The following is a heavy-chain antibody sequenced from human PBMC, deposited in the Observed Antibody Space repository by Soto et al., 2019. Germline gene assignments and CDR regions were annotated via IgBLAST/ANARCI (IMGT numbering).Heavy chain of an antibody. D-gene: IGHD3-10*02. J-gene: IGHJ6*02. CDR3: ARNMDYYYGRGSGNGHGV. Sequence: QVRLVQSGAEVKEPGDSVRVSCEASGYTFTAYHIHXVRQAPXQGLEWMGWINPKFGDTGYAQDFQGRFSMTSDMSISTVYMELSRLPSDDTAIDYCARNMDYYYGRGSGNGHGVWGQGTTVTVFS. CDR1: GYTFTAYH. CDR2: INPKFGDT. V-gene: IGHV1-2*02.